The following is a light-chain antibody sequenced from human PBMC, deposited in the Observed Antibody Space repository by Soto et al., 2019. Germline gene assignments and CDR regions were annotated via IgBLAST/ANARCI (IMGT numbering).Light chain of an antibody. CDR3: SSHGGNSPYV. CDR1: TSDIGGYDY. V-gene: IGLV2-8*01. J-gene: IGLJ1*01. Sequence: QSALTQPPSASGSPGQSVAISCTGTTSDIGGYDYVSWYQQHPGKAPKLMIYEVNKRPSGVPDRFSGSKSGTTASLTVSGLQAEDEADYYCSSHGGNSPYVFGTGTKVTVL. CDR2: EVN.